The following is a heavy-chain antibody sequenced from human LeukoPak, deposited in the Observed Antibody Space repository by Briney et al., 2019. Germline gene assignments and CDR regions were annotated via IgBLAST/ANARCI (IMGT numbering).Heavy chain of an antibody. CDR1: GFTFSSYA. V-gene: IGHV3-30-3*01. J-gene: IGHJ4*02. D-gene: IGHD6-19*01. CDR2: ISYDGSNK. CDR3: ARDGSGWYEAYFDY. Sequence: PGGSLRLSCAASGFTFSSYAMHWVRQAPGKGLEWVAVISYDGSNKYYADSVKGRFTISRDNSKNTLYLQMNSLRAEDTAVYYCARDGSGWYEAYFDYWGQGTLVTVSS.